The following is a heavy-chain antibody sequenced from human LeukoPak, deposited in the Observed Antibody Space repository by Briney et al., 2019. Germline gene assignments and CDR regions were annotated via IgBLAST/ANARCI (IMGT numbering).Heavy chain of an antibody. J-gene: IGHJ4*02. D-gene: IGHD6-6*01. Sequence: GASVKVSCKASGYTFTGYYMHGVRQAPGQGLEWMGWINPNSGGTNYAQKFQGWVTMTRDTSISTAYMELSRLRSDDTAVYYCARGGPYSSSYLVYWGQGTLVTVSS. V-gene: IGHV1-2*04. CDR1: GYTFTGYY. CDR2: INPNSGGT. CDR3: ARGGPYSSSYLVY.